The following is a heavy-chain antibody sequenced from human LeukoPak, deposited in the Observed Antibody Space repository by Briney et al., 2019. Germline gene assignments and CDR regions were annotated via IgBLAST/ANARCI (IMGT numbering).Heavy chain of an antibody. CDR2: ISSSGSTI. CDR3: ARDASSGGPSIAAAFDP. CDR1: GFTFSSYE. D-gene: IGHD6-13*01. J-gene: IGHJ5*02. V-gene: IGHV3-48*03. Sequence: PGGSLRLSCVASGFTFSSYEMNWVRQAPGKGLEWVSYISSSGSTIYYADSVKGRFTISRDNAKNSLYLQMNSLRAEDTAVYYCARDASSGGPSIAAAFDPWGQGTLVTVSS.